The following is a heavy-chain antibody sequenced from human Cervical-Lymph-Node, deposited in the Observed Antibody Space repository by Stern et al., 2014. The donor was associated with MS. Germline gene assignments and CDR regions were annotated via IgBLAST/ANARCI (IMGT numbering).Heavy chain of an antibody. V-gene: IGHV1-18*01. CDR1: GYTFTSYG. CDR3: ARFTYYYDSSGYPYGMDV. D-gene: IGHD3-22*01. Sequence: QMQLVQSGAEVKKPGASVKVSCKASGYTFTSYGISWVRQAPGQGLEGIGWISAYNGNTNYAQKLQGRVTMTTDTSTSTAYMELRTLRSDDTAVYYCARFTYYYDSSGYPYGMDVWGQGTTVTVSS. CDR2: ISAYNGNT. J-gene: IGHJ6*02.